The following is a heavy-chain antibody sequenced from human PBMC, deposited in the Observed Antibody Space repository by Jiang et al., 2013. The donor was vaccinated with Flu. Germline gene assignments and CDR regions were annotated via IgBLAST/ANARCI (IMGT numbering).Heavy chain of an antibody. D-gene: IGHD3-10*01. CDR2: FYYGGST. V-gene: IGHV4-59*01. CDR3: ARHGMGFGELPVF. J-gene: IGHJ4*02. CDR1: DVSISSYY. Sequence: GSGLVKPSETLSLTCTVSDVSISSYYWSWVRQPPGKGLEYIAYFYYGGSTSYSPSLKSRVTISIDTSKNQFSLKLRSVTAADTALYYCARHGMGFGELPVFWGQGALVTVSS.